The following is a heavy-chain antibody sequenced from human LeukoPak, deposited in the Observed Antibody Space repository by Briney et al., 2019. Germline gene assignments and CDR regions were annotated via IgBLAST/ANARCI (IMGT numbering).Heavy chain of an antibody. V-gene: IGHV1-69*05. J-gene: IGHJ5*02. CDR3: ARDRGYQLLNNWFDP. CDR1: GGTFSSYA. CDR2: IIPIFGTA. D-gene: IGHD2-2*01. Sequence: ASVKVSCKASGGTFSSYAISWVRQAPGQGLEWMGGIIPIFGTANYAQKFQGRVTMTRDTSISTAYMELSRLRSDDTAVYYCARDRGYQLLNNWFDPWGQGTLVTVSS.